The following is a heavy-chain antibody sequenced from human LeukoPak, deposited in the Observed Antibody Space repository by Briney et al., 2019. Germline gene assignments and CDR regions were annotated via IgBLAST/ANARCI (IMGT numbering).Heavy chain of an antibody. CDR3: GRAGPVTKDHFIDV. Sequence: GGSLRLSCAVSGFTFSNYWMSWARQSPGKGLEWVANIYLDGSRAYYVDSVKGRFTISRDNAKNSLFLQMNSLSAEGTAVYYCGRAGPVTKDHFIDVWGKGTTVTVSS. J-gene: IGHJ6*03. V-gene: IGHV3-7*01. CDR1: GFTFSNYW. D-gene: IGHD2-2*01. CDR2: IYLDGSRA.